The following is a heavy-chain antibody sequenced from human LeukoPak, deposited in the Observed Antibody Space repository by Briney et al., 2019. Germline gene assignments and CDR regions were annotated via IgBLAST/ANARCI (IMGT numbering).Heavy chain of an antibody. CDR2: IDGPTFRT. V-gene: IGHV3-23*01. D-gene: IGHD1-26*01. Sequence: GRSLRLSCAASGFTFSSYAMHWVRQAPGKGLEWVSTIDGPTFRTHYADSVMGRFTISRDNSKNTLYLQMNSLRAEDAAVYFCTTWVGAHFDFWGQGTLVTVSS. J-gene: IGHJ4*02. CDR3: TTWVGAHFDF. CDR1: GFTFSSYA.